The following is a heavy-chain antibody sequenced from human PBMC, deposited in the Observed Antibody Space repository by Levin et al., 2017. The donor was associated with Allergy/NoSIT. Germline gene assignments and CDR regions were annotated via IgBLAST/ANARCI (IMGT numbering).Heavy chain of an antibody. D-gene: IGHD6-19*01. CDR3: ARDLTVAGNGHFDY. V-gene: IGHV6-1*01. CDR2: TYFRSDWFH. CDR1: GDNVSTNGAA. J-gene: IGHJ4*02. Sequence: TSQTLSLTCAISGDNVSTNGAAWNWIRQSPSRGLEWLGRTYFRSDWFHDYGISVKSRIVINPDTSKNQFSLRLNSVTPEDSAVYYCARDLTVAGNGHFDYWGQGTLVTVSS.